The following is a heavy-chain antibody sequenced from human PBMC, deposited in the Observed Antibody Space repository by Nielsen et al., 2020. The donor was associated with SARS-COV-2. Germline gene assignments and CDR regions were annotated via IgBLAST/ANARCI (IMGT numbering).Heavy chain of an antibody. J-gene: IGHJ4*02. V-gene: IGHV3-7*01. CDR3: ARSYSSGWYWFGY. CDR2: IKQDGSEK. CDR1: GFTFSSYW. Sequence: GESLKISCAASGFTFSSYWMSWVRQAPGKGLEWVANIKQDGSEKYYVDSVKGRFTISRDNAKNSLYLQMNSLRAEDTAVYYCARSYSSGWYWFGYWGQGTLVTVSS. D-gene: IGHD6-19*01.